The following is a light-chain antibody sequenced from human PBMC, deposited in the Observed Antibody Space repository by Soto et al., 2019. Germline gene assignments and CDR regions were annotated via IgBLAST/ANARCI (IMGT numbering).Light chain of an antibody. CDR3: QQYNNWPPYT. CDR1: QSVNVN. Sequence: EIVMTQSPATLSVSPGERATLSCRASQSVNVNLAWYQQKPGQAPRLLIYGASTRATGIPARCSGSGSGTEFILTISSLQSEDFAVYYCQQYNNWPPYTFGQGTKLQIK. V-gene: IGKV3-15*01. J-gene: IGKJ2*01. CDR2: GAS.